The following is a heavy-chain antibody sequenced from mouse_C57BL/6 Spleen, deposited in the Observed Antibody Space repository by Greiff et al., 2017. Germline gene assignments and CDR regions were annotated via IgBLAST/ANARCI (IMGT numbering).Heavy chain of an antibody. CDR3: ARFPITTVVATRYFDV. CDR1: GYTFTGYW. J-gene: IGHJ1*03. D-gene: IGHD1-1*01. V-gene: IGHV1-9*01. CDR2: ILPGSGST. Sequence: QVQLQQSGAELMKPGASVKLSCKATGYTFTGYWIEWVKQRPGHGLEWIGEILPGSGSTNYNEKFKGKATFTADTSSNTAYMQLSSLTTEDSAIYYGARFPITTVVATRYFDVWGTGTTVTVSS.